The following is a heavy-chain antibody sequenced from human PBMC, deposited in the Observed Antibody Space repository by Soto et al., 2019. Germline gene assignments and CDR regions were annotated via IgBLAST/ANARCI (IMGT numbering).Heavy chain of an antibody. D-gene: IGHD1-26*01. Sequence: QVQLQESGPGLVKPSQTLSLTCTVSGGSISSGGYYWSWIRQHPGKGLEWIGYIYYSGSAYYNPSLRSRVTISVDTSKNQFSLKLSSVTAADTAVYYCAKEGGIVGATAADYWGQGTLVTVSS. V-gene: IGHV4-31*03. CDR1: GGSISSGGYY. CDR3: AKEGGIVGATAADY. J-gene: IGHJ4*02. CDR2: IYYSGSA.